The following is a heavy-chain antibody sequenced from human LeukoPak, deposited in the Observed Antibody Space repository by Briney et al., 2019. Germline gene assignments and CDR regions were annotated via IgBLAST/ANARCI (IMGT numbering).Heavy chain of an antibody. J-gene: IGHJ6*02. CDR2: MNPNSGNT. D-gene: IGHD3-3*01. CDR3: ARDRHDFWSYSKDYYYYGMDV. Sequence: GASVKVSCKASGYTFTSYDINWVRQATGQGLEWMGWMNPNSGNTGYAQKLQGRVTMTTDTSTSTAYMELRSLRSDDTAVYYCARDRHDFWSYSKDYYYYGMDVWGQGTTVTVSS. CDR1: GYTFTSYD. V-gene: IGHV1-8*01.